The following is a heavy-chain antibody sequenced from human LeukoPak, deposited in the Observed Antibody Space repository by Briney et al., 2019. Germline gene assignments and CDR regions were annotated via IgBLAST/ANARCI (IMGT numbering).Heavy chain of an antibody. CDR3: AKDSYSAYDSDAFDI. CDR2: ISSSGGST. J-gene: IGHJ3*02. CDR1: GFTFSSYA. V-gene: IGHV3-23*01. D-gene: IGHD5-12*01. Sequence: GGSLRLSCAAPGFTFSSYAMSWVRQAPGKGLEWVSGISSSGGSTYYADSVKGRFTISRDNSKNTLYLQMNSLRAEDTAVYYCAKDSYSAYDSDAFDIWGQGTMVTVSS.